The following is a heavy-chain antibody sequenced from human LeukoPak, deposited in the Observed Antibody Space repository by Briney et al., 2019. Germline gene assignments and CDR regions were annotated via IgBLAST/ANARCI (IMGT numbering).Heavy chain of an antibody. CDR3: AKIAEKGWYYYYGMDV. Sequence: GGSLRLSCAASGFTFSSYGMHRVRQAPGKGLEWVAVISYDGSNKYYADSVKGRFTISRDNSKNTRYLQMNSLRAEDTAVYYCAKIAEKGWYYYYGMDVWGQGTTVTVSS. V-gene: IGHV3-30*18. CDR2: ISYDGSNK. CDR1: GFTFSSYG. D-gene: IGHD2-15*01. J-gene: IGHJ6*02.